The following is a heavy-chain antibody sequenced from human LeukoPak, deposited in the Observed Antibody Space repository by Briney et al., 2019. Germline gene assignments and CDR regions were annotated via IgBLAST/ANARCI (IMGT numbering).Heavy chain of an antibody. J-gene: IGHJ2*01. CDR1: GYSFSGYV. Sequence: ASVKVSCKASGYSFSGYVISWVRQAPGQGLEWMGRISAYSGDTKYAQNFQGRLTMTTDTSTSTAYMELRSLRSDDTAVYFCARPGTSYGDYGWYFDLWGRGTLVTVSS. V-gene: IGHV1-18*04. CDR3: ARPGTSYGDYGWYFDL. D-gene: IGHD4-17*01. CDR2: ISAYSGDT.